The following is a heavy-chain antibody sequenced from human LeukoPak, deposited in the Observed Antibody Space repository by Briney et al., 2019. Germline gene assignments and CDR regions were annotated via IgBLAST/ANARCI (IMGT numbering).Heavy chain of an antibody. J-gene: IGHJ6*03. CDR3: ARRAVAAGAYYYYYYMDV. V-gene: IGHV4-59*11. CDR1: GGSISNHS. CDR2: IYYSGST. D-gene: IGHD6-19*01. Sequence: SETLSLTCSVSGGSISNHSWSWIRPRPGEGLGWSGYIYYSGSTNYNPSLKSRVTISVDTSKNQFSLKLSSVTAADTAVYYCARRAVAAGAYYYYYYMDVWGKGTTVTISS.